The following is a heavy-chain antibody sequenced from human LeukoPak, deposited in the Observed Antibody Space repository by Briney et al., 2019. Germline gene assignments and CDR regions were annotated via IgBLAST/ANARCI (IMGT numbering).Heavy chain of an antibody. Sequence: PGGSLRLSCAASGFTFSSYWMSWVRQAPGKGLEWVANIKQDGSEKYYVDSVKGRFTISRDNAKNSLYLQMNSLRAEDTAVYYCAREIIVVVPAASPQPAGYFDYWGQGTLVTVSS. J-gene: IGHJ4*02. CDR1: GFTFSSYW. CDR3: AREIIVVVPAASPQPAGYFDY. V-gene: IGHV3-7*03. D-gene: IGHD2-2*01. CDR2: IKQDGSEK.